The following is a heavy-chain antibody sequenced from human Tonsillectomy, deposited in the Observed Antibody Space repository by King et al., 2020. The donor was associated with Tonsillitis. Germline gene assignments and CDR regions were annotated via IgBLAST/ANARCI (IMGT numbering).Heavy chain of an antibody. CDR3: ARDLRGSES. V-gene: IGHV3-74*01. Sequence: VQLVESGGGLIQPGGSLRLSCAASGFSLRSYYMYWVRQAPEKGLECIARIAPDGSDTSYADSVKGRFTISRDNAKSTLYLQMSGLRADDTGLYYCARDLRGSESWGQGTLVTVSS. CDR2: IAPDGSDT. D-gene: IGHD5-12*01. CDR1: GFSLRSYY. J-gene: IGHJ5*02.